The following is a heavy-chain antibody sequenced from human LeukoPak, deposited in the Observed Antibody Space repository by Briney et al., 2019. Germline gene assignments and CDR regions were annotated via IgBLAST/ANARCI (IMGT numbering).Heavy chain of an antibody. D-gene: IGHD1-1*01. J-gene: IGHJ3*02. CDR2: ISPNNGNT. CDR1: GYTFGTSS. V-gene: IGHV1-18*01. Sequence: GASVKVSCKASGYTFGTSSISWVRQAPGQRLEWMGWISPNNGNTHYAQGVQGRVTMTTDTSRSTAYMELRSLRSDDTAVYYCTRVRNSNNWWGAFDIWGQGTMVTVSS. CDR3: TRVRNSNNWWGAFDI.